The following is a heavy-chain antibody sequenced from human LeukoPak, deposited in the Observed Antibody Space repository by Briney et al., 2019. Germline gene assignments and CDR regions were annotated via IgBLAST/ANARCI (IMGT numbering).Heavy chain of an antibody. V-gene: IGHV3-9*03. CDR3: AKDALTAPGAFDI. J-gene: IGHJ3*02. CDR2: ISWNSGSI. CDR1: GFTFDDYA. Sequence: GGSLRLSCAASGFTFDDYAMHWVRQAPGKGLEWVSGISWNSGSIGYADSVKSRFTISRDNAKNSLYLQMNSLRAEDMALYYCAKDALTAPGAFDIWGQGTMVTVSS. D-gene: IGHD1-14*01.